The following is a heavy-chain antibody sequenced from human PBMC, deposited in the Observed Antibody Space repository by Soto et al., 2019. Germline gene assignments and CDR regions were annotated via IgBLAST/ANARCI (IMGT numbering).Heavy chain of an antibody. CDR3: ARHVSPYDYSNYNYYYGMDV. CDR2: IYPGDSDT. Sequence: GESLKISCKGSGYSFTSYWIGWVRQMPGKGLEWMGIIYPGDSDTRYSPSFQGQVTIPADKSISPAYLQWSSLKASDPAMYYCARHVSPYDYSNYNYYYGMDVWGQGTTVPVSS. V-gene: IGHV5-51*01. J-gene: IGHJ6*02. CDR1: GYSFTSYW. D-gene: IGHD4-4*01.